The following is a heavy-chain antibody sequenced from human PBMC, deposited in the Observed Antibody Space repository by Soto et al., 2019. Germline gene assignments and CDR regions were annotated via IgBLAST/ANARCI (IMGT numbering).Heavy chain of an antibody. Sequence: PSQTLSLTCAISGDSVSSNSAAWNWIRQSPSRGLEWLGRTYYRSKWYNDYAVSVKSRITINPDTSKNQFSLQLNSVTPEDTAVYYCARDLQDILTGYQNDYYYYYMDVWGKGPTVTVSS. D-gene: IGHD3-9*01. CDR1: GDSVSSNSAA. J-gene: IGHJ6*03. CDR3: ARDLQDILTGYQNDYYYYYMDV. V-gene: IGHV6-1*01. CDR2: TYYRSKWYN.